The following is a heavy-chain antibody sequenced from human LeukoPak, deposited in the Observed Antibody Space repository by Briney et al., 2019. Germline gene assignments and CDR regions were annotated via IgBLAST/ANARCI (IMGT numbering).Heavy chain of an antibody. CDR2: ISAYNGNT. CDR3: ARMSITIFGVVIYNWCDP. V-gene: IGHV1-18*01. J-gene: IGHJ5*02. Sequence: ASVKVSCKASGYTFTSYGISWVRQAPGQGLEWMGWISAYNGNTNYAQKLQGRVTMTTDTSTSTAYMELRSLRSDDTAVYYCARMSITIFGVVIYNWCDPWGQGTLVTVSS. CDR1: GYTFTSYG. D-gene: IGHD3-3*01.